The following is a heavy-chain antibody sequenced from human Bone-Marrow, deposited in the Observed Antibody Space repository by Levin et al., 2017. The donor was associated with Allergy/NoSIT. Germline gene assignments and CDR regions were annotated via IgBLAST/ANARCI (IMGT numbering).Heavy chain of an antibody. CDR1: GFLFNRYW. CDR3: ARDFRASGYSSNSY. D-gene: IGHD6-13*01. CDR2: IKEDGSEK. Sequence: SCAASGFLFNRYWMSWVRQAPGKGLEWVANIKEDGSEKYYVDSVKGRFTISRDNAKNSLYLQMNSLRAEDTAVYYCARDFRASGYSSNSYWGQGTLVTVSS. J-gene: IGHJ4*02. V-gene: IGHV3-7*04.